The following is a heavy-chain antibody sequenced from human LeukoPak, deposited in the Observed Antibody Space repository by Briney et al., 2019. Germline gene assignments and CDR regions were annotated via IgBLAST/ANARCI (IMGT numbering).Heavy chain of an antibody. D-gene: IGHD1-26*01. CDR1: GFTFSSYG. CDR2: IRYDGSNK. V-gene: IGHV3-30*02. CDR3: ARVLVGATAFDY. J-gene: IGHJ4*02. Sequence: GGSLRLSCAASGFTFSSYGMHWVRQAPGKGLEWVAFIRYDGSNKYYADSVKGRFTISRDNSKNTLYLQMNSPRAEDTAVYYCARVLVGATAFDYWGQGTLVTVSS.